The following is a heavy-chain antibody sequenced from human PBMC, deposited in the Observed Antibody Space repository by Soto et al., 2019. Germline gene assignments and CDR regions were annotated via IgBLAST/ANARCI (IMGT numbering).Heavy chain of an antibody. CDR3: AREFCSGGNCYTYYFDP. CDR2: INTDGTTS. V-gene: IGHV3-74*01. Sequence: DVQLVETGGGIVPPGGSLRLSCAASGLTFNSYWMHWVRHAPGKGLVWVSHINTDGTTSNYADSVKGRFTISRDNAKSTLFLQMNSLRDEDTAVYYCAREFCSGGNCYTYYFDPWGQGIPVTVSS. J-gene: IGHJ5*02. D-gene: IGHD2-15*01. CDR1: GLTFNSYW.